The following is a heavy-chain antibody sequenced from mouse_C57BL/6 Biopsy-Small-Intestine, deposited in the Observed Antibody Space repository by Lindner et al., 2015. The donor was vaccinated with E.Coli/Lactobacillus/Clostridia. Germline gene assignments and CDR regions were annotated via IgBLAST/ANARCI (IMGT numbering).Heavy chain of an antibody. CDR1: GYTFTTYY. J-gene: IGHJ4*01. Sequence: SVKVSCKASGYTFTTYYMHWMRQAPGQGLEWLGAINHSGVIRAYAQRFQGRVTMTRDTSTTTVYMELFSLRSDDTAVYYCAIETGADKRFDYWGPGTVVTVSS. CDR3: AIETGADKRFDY. CDR2: INHSGVIR. D-gene: IGHD3-3*01. V-gene: IGHV1S14*01.